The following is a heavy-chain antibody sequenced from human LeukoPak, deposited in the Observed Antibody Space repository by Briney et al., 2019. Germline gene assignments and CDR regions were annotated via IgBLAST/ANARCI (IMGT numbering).Heavy chain of an antibody. V-gene: IGHV3-11*04. CDR3: ASDLQPCGGDCYYLGY. D-gene: IGHD2-21*01. CDR1: GFTFSDYY. Sequence: GGSLRLSCAASGFTFSDYYMSWIRQAPGKGLEWVSYISSSGSTIYYADSVKGRFTISRDNAKNSLYLQMNSLRAEDTAVYYCASDLQPCGGDCYYLGYWGQGTLVTVSS. CDR2: ISSSGSTI. J-gene: IGHJ4*02.